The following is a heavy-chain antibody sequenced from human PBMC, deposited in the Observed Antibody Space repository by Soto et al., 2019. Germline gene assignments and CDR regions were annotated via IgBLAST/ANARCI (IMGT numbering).Heavy chain of an antibody. J-gene: IGHJ6*02. CDR3: ARDGALGENYYYYGMDV. V-gene: IGHV1-3*01. D-gene: IGHD3-16*01. CDR1: GYTFSNFA. CDR2: INAGNWNT. Sequence: ASVKVSCKASGYTFSNFAMHWVRQAPGQRLEWMGWINAGNWNTKYSQKFQGRVTITRDTSASTAYMELSSLRSDDTAVYYCARDGALGENYYYYGMDVWGQGTTVTVSS.